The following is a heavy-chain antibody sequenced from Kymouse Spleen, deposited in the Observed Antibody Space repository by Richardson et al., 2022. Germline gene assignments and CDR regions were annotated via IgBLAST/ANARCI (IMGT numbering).Heavy chain of an antibody. Sequence: QLQLQESGPGLVKPSETLSLTCTVSGGSISSSSYYWGWIRQPPGKGLEWIGSIYYSGSTYYNPSLKSRVTISVDTSKNQFSLKLSSVTAADTAVYYCAREYSSSSGPNWFDPWGQGTLVTVSS. V-gene: IGHV4-39*01. CDR3: AREYSSSSGPNWFDP. CDR1: GGSISSSSYY. D-gene: IGHD6-6*01. J-gene: IGHJ5*02. CDR2: IYYSGST.